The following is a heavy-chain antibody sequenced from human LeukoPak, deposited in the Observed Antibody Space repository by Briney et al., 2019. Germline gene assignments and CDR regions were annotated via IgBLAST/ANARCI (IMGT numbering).Heavy chain of an antibody. D-gene: IGHD5-12*01. CDR3: ARDWRVTAKITYWFDT. V-gene: IGHV7-4-1*02. Sequence: ASVKVSCKASGYTFTTYGLNWVRQAPGQGLEWLGWINTNTGNPTYAQGFTGRFVFSLDTSVSTAYLQISSLKAEDTAVYYCARDWRVTAKITYWFDTWGQGTLVTVSP. J-gene: IGHJ5*02. CDR1: GYTFTTYG. CDR2: INTNTGNP.